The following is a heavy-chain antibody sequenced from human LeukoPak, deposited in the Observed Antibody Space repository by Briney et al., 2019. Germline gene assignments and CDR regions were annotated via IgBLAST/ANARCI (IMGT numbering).Heavy chain of an antibody. V-gene: IGHV4-61*08. D-gene: IGHD5-24*01. J-gene: IGHJ4*02. CDR2: MLNRATT. Sequence: SETLSLTCTVSGDSVSSGGYYWSWIRQPPGKGLEWIGCMLNRATTYYNPSLKSRATMSVDTSKNQFSLKLSSLTAADTAVYYCARGRDAYKVGYWGQGTLVTVSS. CDR1: GDSVSSGGYY. CDR3: ARGRDAYKVGY.